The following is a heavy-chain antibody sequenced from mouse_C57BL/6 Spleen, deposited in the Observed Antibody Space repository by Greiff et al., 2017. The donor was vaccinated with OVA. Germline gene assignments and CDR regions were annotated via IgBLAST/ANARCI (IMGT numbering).Heavy chain of an antibody. J-gene: IGHJ2*01. CDR3: APYDYEGGFDY. CDR1: GFNIKNTY. D-gene: IGHD2-4*01. Sequence: EVKLQESVAELVRPGASVKLSCTASGFNIKNTYMHWVKQRPERGLEWIGRIDPANGNTKYAPKFQGKATITADTSSNTAYLQLSSLTSEDTATYYCAPYDYEGGFDYWGQGTTLTVSS. V-gene: IGHV14-3*01. CDR2: IDPANGNT.